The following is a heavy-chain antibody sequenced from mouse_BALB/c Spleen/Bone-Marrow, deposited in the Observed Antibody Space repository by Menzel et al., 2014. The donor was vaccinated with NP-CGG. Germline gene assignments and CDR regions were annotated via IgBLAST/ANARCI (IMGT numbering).Heavy chain of an antibody. J-gene: IGHJ3*01. CDR2: IDHANGNT. CDR1: GFNIKDTY. Sequence: EVKLQESGAELVKPGASVKLSCTASGFNIKDTYMHWVKQRPEQGLEWIGRIDHANGNTKYDPKFQGKATITADTSSNTAYLQLSSLTSEDTAVYYCARNGNYGAWFAYWGQGTLVTVSA. CDR3: ARNGNYGAWFAY. D-gene: IGHD2-1*01. V-gene: IGHV14-3*02.